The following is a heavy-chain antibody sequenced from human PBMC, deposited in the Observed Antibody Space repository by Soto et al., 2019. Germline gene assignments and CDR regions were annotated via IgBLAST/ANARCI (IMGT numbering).Heavy chain of an antibody. J-gene: IGHJ4*02. CDR1: GGSISTDNW. V-gene: IGHV4-4*02. CDR2: IYHSGRT. D-gene: IGHD6-19*01. Sequence: QVQVQESGPGLVKPSGTLSLTCVVSGGSISTDNWWSWVRQPPGKGLEWIGEIYHSGRTNYSPSLKSRVSISADTSKNQLCLQMTSVTAADTAVYYCARDQDSGWGLDSWGQGILVTVSS. CDR3: ARDQDSGWGLDS.